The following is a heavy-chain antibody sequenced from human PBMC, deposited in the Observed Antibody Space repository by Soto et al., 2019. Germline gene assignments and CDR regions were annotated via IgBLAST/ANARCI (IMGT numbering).Heavy chain of an antibody. CDR3: PHRPRGYSYYFDY. J-gene: IGHJ4*02. CDR2: LYWDDDK. D-gene: IGHD5-18*01. CDR1: GFSLSTRGVG. Sequence: QITLKESGPTLVKPTQTLTLTCTFSGFSLSTRGVGVGWIRQPPGKALEWLALLYWDDDKGYSPSLKSRLTSTKDASKDQVVLTVTNMDPVDTAPSFWPHRPRGYSYYFDYWGQGTLVTVSS. V-gene: IGHV2-5*02.